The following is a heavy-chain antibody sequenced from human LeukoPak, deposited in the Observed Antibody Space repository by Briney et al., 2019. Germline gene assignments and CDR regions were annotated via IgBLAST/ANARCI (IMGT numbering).Heavy chain of an antibody. CDR2: IYVTGST. CDR3: ARLDSSGCLSV. D-gene: IGHD6-19*01. V-gene: IGHV4-4*09. J-gene: IGHJ4*01. Sequence: SETLSLTCTVSGGSIGTYYWSWIRQSPGKGLEWIGYIYVTGSTRYNPYLQSRVTISVDTSKNQFSLKLSSVTAADTAVYYCARLDSSGCLSVWGHGTLVTVSS. CDR1: GGSIGTYY.